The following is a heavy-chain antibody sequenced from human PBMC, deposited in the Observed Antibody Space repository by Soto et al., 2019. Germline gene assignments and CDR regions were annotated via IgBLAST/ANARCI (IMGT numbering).Heavy chain of an antibody. D-gene: IGHD3-10*01. CDR2: VSPYSNIT. CDR3: ARNGERDLGLNYYFYYGMDV. J-gene: IGHJ6*02. Sequence: SVEVSCKASYYIFTTYGISWVRQAPGQGLEWMGWVSPYSNITNYAQKFQGRVTMTTETSTSTVYMELRSLRSDDTAMYYCARNGERDLGLNYYFYYGMDVWGQGTSVTVSS. V-gene: IGHV1-18*01. CDR1: YYIFTTYG.